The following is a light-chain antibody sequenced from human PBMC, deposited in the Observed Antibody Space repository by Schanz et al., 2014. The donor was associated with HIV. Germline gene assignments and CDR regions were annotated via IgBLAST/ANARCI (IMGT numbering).Light chain of an antibody. V-gene: IGLV2-14*03. CDR3: SSYSTSDTLV. J-gene: IGLJ2*01. Sequence: QSALTQPASVSGSPGQSITVSCTGASRDFGRNKYVSWYQQHPGKAPKLMIYDVTNRPSGVSNRFSGSKSGNTASLTISGLQAEDETDYYCSSYSTSDTLVFGGGTKLTVL. CDR2: DVT. CDR1: SRDFGRNKY.